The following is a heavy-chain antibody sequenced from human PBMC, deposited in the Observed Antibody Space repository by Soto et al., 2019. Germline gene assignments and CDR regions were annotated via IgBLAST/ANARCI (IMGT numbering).Heavy chain of an antibody. CDR3: ARGRMELTRAFYYFDY. Sequence: PSETLSLTCTVSGGSVSSGSYYWSWIRQPPGKGLERIGYIYYSGSTNYNPSLKSRVTISVDTSKNQFSLKLSSVTAADTAVYYCARGRMELTRAFYYFDYWGQGTLVTVSS. J-gene: IGHJ4*02. CDR1: GGSVSSGSYY. D-gene: IGHD1-7*01. V-gene: IGHV4-61*01. CDR2: IYYSGST.